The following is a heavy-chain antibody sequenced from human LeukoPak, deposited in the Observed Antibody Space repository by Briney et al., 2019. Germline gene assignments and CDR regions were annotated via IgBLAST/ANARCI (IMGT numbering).Heavy chain of an antibody. Sequence: ASVKLSCKASGHTFTDYYWHWVRQAPGQGLEWRGWINSNSGGTNYAQKFQGRVTMTRDTSVSTAYMELSGLKCDDTAVYYCARDGYTYGQVDYWGQGTQVTVSS. CDR1: GHTFTDYY. V-gene: IGHV1-2*02. CDR3: ARDGYTYGQVDY. J-gene: IGHJ4*02. CDR2: INSNSGGT. D-gene: IGHD5-18*01.